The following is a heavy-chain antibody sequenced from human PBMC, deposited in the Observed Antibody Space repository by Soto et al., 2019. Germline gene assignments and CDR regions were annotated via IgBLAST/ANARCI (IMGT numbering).Heavy chain of an antibody. CDR1: GYTFTSYD. V-gene: IGHV1-8*01. J-gene: IGHJ2*01. Sequence: QVQLVQSGAEVKKPGASVKVSCKASGYTFTSYDINWVRQAAGQGLEWIGWMNPNSGKAVYAQKFQDRVTMAGNTSKSTSYMELSSRRSDDTAVYFCARGLVVGSATYWYFDLWGRGTLVTVSS. D-gene: IGHD2-21*01. CDR3: ARGLVVGSATYWYFDL. CDR2: MNPNSGKA.